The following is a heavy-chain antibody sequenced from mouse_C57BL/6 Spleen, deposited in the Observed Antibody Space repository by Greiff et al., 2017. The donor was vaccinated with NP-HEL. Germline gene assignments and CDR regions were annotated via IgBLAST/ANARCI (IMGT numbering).Heavy chain of an antibody. Sequence: QVQLKESGAELVRPGASVTLSCKASGYTFTDYEMHWVKQTPVHGLEWIGAIDPETGGTAYNQKFKGKAILTADKSSSTAYMELRSLTSEDSAVYYCTRGGYGSSSWFAYWGQGTLVTVSA. CDR1: GYTFTDYE. D-gene: IGHD1-1*01. J-gene: IGHJ3*01. CDR3: TRGGYGSSSWFAY. V-gene: IGHV1-15*01. CDR2: IDPETGGT.